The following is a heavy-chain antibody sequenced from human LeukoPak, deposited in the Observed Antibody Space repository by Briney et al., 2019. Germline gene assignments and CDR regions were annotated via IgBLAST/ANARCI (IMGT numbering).Heavy chain of an antibody. CDR2: ISYDGSNK. D-gene: IGHD2-15*01. V-gene: IGHV3-30*04. CDR3: ARDYWGIVVVVAAFSYGMDV. Sequence: GGSLRLSCAASGFTFSSYAMHWVRQAPGKGREWVAVISYDGSNKYYADSVKGRFTISRDNSKNTLYLQMNSLRAEDTAVYYCARDYWGIVVVVAAFSYGMDVWGQGTTVTVSS. J-gene: IGHJ6*02. CDR1: GFTFSSYA.